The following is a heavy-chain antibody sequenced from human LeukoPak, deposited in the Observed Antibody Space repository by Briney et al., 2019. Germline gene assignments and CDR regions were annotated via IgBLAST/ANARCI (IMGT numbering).Heavy chain of an antibody. J-gene: IGHJ4*02. CDR3: ARTAFVYSGSYV. CDR1: GYTFTIYG. V-gene: IGHV1-18*01. D-gene: IGHD1-26*01. Sequence: ASVKVSCKAAGYTFTIYGISWVRQAPGQGLEWMGWISAYNGNTNYAQKLQGRVTMTTDTSTSTAYMELRSLRSDDTTVYYCARTAFVYSGSYVWGQGTLVTVSS. CDR2: ISAYNGNT.